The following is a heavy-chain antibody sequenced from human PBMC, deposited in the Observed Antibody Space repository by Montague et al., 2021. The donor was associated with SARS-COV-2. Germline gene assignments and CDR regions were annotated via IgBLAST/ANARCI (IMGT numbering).Heavy chain of an antibody. D-gene: IGHD3-22*01. V-gene: IGHV4-59*08. Sequence: SETLSLTCTVSGGSISTYSWSWIRQPPGKGLEWIGYVYYSGSINYNPSFKSRVTLSIDTSKNQFSLKLSSVTAAETAVYYCARLKRYFDSSGSPSAFDFWGQGTKVTVSS. CDR3: ARLKRYFDSSGSPSAFDF. CDR2: VYYSGSI. J-gene: IGHJ3*01. CDR1: GGSISTYS.